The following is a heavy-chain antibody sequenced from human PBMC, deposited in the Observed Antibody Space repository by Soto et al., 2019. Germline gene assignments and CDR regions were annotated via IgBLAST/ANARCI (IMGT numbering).Heavy chain of an antibody. Sequence: PGGSLRLSCAASGFTSSSYAMNWVRQAPGKGLEWVSAISGSGGSLYYADSAKGRFTISRDNSKSTLYLQMNSLRADDTALYYCAKDSYSSPRHDPELWWAQRTLVTVSS. CDR1: GFTSSSYA. D-gene: IGHD1-7*01. CDR3: AKDSYSSPRHDPELW. V-gene: IGHV3-23*01. CDR2: ISGSGGSL. J-gene: IGHJ4*02.